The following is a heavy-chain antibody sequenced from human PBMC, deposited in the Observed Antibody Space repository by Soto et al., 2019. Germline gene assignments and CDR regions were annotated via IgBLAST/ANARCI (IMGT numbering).Heavy chain of an antibody. CDR2: IGSSGRNT. CDR3: ANPSVSSIAVQESGC. V-gene: IGHV3-23*01. Sequence: GGSLRLSCAASGFTFSSYAMSWVRQAPGKGLEWVSAIGSSGRNTYYADSVRGRFTISRDNSKNTLYLQMNSLRAEDTAVYYCANPSVSSIAVQESGCWGQGTLVTVSS. CDR1: GFTFSSYA. J-gene: IGHJ4*02. D-gene: IGHD6-6*01.